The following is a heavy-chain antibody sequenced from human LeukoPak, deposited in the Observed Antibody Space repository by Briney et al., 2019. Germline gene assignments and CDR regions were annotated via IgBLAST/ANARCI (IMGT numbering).Heavy chain of an antibody. D-gene: IGHD6-13*01. CDR2: IYYSGST. Sequence: ASETLSLTCTVSGGSISSYYWSWIGQPPGKGLEWIGYIYYSGSTNYNPSLKSRVTISVDTSKNQFSLKLSSVTAAGTAVYYCARGILPGYSSSWYYYWGQGTLVTVSS. J-gene: IGHJ4*02. CDR1: GGSISSYY. CDR3: ARGILPGYSSSWYYY. V-gene: IGHV4-59*01.